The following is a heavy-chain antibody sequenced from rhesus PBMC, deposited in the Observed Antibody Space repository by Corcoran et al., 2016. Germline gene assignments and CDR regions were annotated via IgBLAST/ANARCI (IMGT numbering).Heavy chain of an antibody. CDR2: IGGSSGST. D-gene: IGHD3-34*01. V-gene: IGHV4-127*01. J-gene: IGHJ1*01. Sequence: QVQLQESGPGLVKPSETLSLTCAVSGYSISSGYGWSWIRQPPGTGLEWIGYIGGSSGSTNYNPSLKSRVTISKDTSKNQFSLKLSSVTAADTAVYYCALGGDYYLYFEFWGQGALVTVSS. CDR1: GYSISSGYG. CDR3: ALGGDYYLYFEF.